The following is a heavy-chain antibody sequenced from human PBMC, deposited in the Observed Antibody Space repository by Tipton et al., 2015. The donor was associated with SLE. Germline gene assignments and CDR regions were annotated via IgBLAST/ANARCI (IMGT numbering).Heavy chain of an antibody. CDR1: GFTFSSYA. V-gene: IGHV3-33*04. Sequence: SLRLSCAASGFTFSSYAMHWVRQAPGKGLEWVAVIWYDGSNISYGDSVKGRFTISRDNSRNTLFLQVNSLRVEDTAVYYCARGSYYYYYMDVWGIGTTVTVSS. CDR2: IWYDGSNI. J-gene: IGHJ6*03. CDR3: ARGSYYYYYMDV.